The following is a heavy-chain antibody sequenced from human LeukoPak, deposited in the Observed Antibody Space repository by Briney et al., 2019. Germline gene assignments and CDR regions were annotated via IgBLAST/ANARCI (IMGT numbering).Heavy chain of an antibody. V-gene: IGHV1-46*01. D-gene: IGHD3-22*01. Sequence: ASVKVSCKASGYTFTSYYMHWVRQAPGQGLEWMGIINPSGGSTSYAQKFQGRVTMTRDTSTSTVYMELSSLRSEDTAVYYCARVDYYDSSGYDYYFDYWGQGTLVTVSS. CDR1: GYTFTSYY. CDR2: INPSGGST. J-gene: IGHJ4*02. CDR3: ARVDYYDSSGYDYYFDY.